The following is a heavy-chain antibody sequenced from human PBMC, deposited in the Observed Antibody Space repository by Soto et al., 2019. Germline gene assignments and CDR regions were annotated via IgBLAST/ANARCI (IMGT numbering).Heavy chain of an antibody. Sequence: ASVQVSCKASGYTFTNYALHWVRQAPGQRLEWMGWINAGNGNTKYSKKFQGRVTMTRDTSASTAYMELSRLTSEDTAVYYCARPQGGDYGDYYFDFWGPGTLVTVSS. J-gene: IGHJ4*02. V-gene: IGHV1-3*01. CDR1: GYTFTNYA. CDR3: ARPQGGDYGDYYFDF. CDR2: INAGNGNT. D-gene: IGHD4-17*01.